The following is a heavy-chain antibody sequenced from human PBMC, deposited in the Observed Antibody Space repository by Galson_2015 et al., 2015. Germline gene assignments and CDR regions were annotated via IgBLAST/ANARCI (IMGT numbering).Heavy chain of an antibody. CDR1: GFTFSSYS. J-gene: IGHJ6*02. CDR2: ISSSSSTI. Sequence: SLRLSCAASGFTFSSYSMNWVRQAPGKGLEWVSYISSSSSTIYYADSVKGRFTISRDNAKNSLYLQMNSLRAEDTAVYYCARDKSAGNPDDDYYYGMDVWGQATTVTVSS. D-gene: IGHD2-15*01. CDR3: ARDKSAGNPDDDYYYGMDV. V-gene: IGHV3-48*01.